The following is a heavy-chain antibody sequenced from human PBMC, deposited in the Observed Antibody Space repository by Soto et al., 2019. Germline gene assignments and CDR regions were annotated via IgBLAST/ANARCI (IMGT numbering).Heavy chain of an antibody. CDR2: INPNSGGT. J-gene: IGHJ4*02. Sequence: ASVKVSCKASGYTFTGYYMHWVRQAPGQGLEWMGWINPNSGGTNYARKFQGRVTMTRDTSISTAYMELSRLRSDDTAVYYCARDRGVSSSCYYYWGQGTLVTVSS. CDR1: GYTFTGYY. V-gene: IGHV1-2*02. D-gene: IGHD6-13*01. CDR3: ARDRGVSSSCYYY.